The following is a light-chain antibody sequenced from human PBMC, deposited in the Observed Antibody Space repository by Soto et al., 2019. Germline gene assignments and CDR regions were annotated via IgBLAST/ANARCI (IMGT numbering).Light chain of an antibody. V-gene: IGKV3-11*01. CDR1: QSVSSY. J-gene: IGKJ5*01. CDR2: GAS. Sequence: EIVLTQSPATLSLSPGERATLSCRASQSVSSYLAWYQQRPGQAPRLLIYGASDRATGIPARFSGSGSGTEFTLTISSLEPEDFAVYYCQQRSNFGQGTRLEIK. CDR3: QQRSN.